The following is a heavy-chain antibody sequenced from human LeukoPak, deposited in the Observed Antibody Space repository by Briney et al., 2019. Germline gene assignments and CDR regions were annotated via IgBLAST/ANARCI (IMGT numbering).Heavy chain of an antibody. V-gene: IGHV3-66*01. CDR3: ARDLLTLDAFDI. D-gene: IGHD2-15*01. CDR2: IYGSELT. Sequence: GGSLRLSCVASGFNVNSNSMNWVRQAPGKGLEWVSLIYGSELTYYADSVKGRFTTLRDDSKNTLSLQMNSLRAEDTAMYYCARDLLTLDAFDIWGQGTTVTVSS. CDR1: GFNVNSNS. J-gene: IGHJ3*02.